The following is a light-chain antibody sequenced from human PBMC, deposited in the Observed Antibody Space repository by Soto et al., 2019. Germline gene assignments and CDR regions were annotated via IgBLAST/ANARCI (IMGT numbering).Light chain of an antibody. J-gene: IGKJ2*01. CDR2: GAS. Sequence: EIVMTQSPATLSVSPGERVTLSCRASRSVSRDLAWFQQKPGQAPRLLIYGASTRATGVPARFSGSGSGTEFTLTISSLQSEDFAVYYCQQYNDWPPFTFGQGTKLDIK. CDR3: QQYNDWPPFT. CDR1: RSVSRD. V-gene: IGKV3-15*01.